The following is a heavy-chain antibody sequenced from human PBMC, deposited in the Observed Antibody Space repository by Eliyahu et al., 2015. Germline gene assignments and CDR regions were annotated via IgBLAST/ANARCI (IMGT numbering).Heavy chain of an antibody. J-gene: IGHJ4*02. CDR1: GFXVSSNY. Sequence: EVQLVESGGGLIQPGGSLXLSCAASGFXVSSNYMSWVRPAPGKGLEWLSVMYNSGATYYADSVKGRFTISRDNSKNTLYLQMNSLRADDTAVYYCARDLGAYKRAFDYWGQGTLVTVSS. CDR2: MYNSGAT. CDR3: ARDLGAYKRAFDY. D-gene: IGHD3-16*01. V-gene: IGHV3-53*01.